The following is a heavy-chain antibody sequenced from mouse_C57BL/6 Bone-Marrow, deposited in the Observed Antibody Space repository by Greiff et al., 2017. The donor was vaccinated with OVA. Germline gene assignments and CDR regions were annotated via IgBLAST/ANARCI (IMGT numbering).Heavy chain of an antibody. CDR1: GYTFTDYY. V-gene: IGHV1-76*01. J-gene: IGHJ2*01. D-gene: IGHD3-2*02. CDR2: IYPGSGNT. Sequence: QVQLQQSGAELVRPGASVKLSCKASGYTFTDYYINWVKQRPGQGLEWIARIYPGSGNTYYNEKFKGKATLTAEKSSSTAYMQLSSLTSEDSAVYVCARGTGYDYGFDYWGQGTTLTVSS. CDR3: ARGTGYDYGFDY.